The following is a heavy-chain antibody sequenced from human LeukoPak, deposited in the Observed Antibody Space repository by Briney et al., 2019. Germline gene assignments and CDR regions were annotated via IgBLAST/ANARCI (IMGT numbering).Heavy chain of an antibody. V-gene: IGHV1-2*02. Sequence: GASVKVSCKASGYTXTGYYMHWVRQAPGQGLEWMGWINPNSGGTNYAQKFQGRVTMTRDTSISTAYMELSRLRSDDTAVYYCAREYIVATMGYFDYWGQGTLVTVSS. CDR1: GYTXTGYY. CDR2: INPNSGGT. D-gene: IGHD5-12*01. CDR3: AREYIVATMGYFDY. J-gene: IGHJ4*02.